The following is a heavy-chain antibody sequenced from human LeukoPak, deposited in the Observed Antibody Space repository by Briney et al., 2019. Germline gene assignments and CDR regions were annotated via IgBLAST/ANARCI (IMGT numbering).Heavy chain of an antibody. J-gene: IGHJ4*02. CDR1: GFTFSSYG. CDR3: AKDSSSWNPHFDY. Sequence: GGSLRLSCAASGFTFSSYGMHWLRQAPGKGLEWVAFIRYDGSNKYYADSVKGRFTISRDNSKNTLYLQMNSLRAEDTAVYYCAKDSSSWNPHFDYWGQGTLVTVSS. CDR2: IRYDGSNK. V-gene: IGHV3-30*02. D-gene: IGHD6-13*01.